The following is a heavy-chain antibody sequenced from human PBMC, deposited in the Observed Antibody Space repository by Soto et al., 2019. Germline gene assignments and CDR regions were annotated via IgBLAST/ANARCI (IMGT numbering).Heavy chain of an antibody. CDR2: VSSSSSTI. J-gene: IGHJ4*02. D-gene: IGHD6-19*01. V-gene: IGHV3-48*02. CDR3: ARASTGQWRVFDF. Sequence: GGSLRLSCAASGFSFSSYSMNWVRQAPGKGLEWVSYVSSSSSTIYYADSVKGRFTISRDNAKNSLYLQMNSLRDEDTAVYYCARASTGQWRVFDFWGQGTLVTVSS. CDR1: GFSFSSYS.